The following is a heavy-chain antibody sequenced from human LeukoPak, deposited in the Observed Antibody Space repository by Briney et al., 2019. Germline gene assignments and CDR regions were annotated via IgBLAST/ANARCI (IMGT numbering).Heavy chain of an antibody. J-gene: IGHJ5*02. CDR3: ARVGPRIVKFDP. CDR2: IYYSGST. CDR1: GGSISSYY. Sequence: SETLSLTCTVSGGSISSYYWSWIRQPPGKGLEWIGYIYYSGSTNYNPSLKSRVTISVDTSKNKFSLKLSSVTAADTAVYYCARVGPRIVKFDPWGQGTLVTVSS. V-gene: IGHV4-59*01. D-gene: IGHD2-15*01.